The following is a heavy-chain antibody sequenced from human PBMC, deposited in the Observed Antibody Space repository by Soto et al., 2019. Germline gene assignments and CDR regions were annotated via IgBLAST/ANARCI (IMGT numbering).Heavy chain of an antibody. CDR1: GYTFTSYG. CDR2: IIPILGIA. Sequence: SVKVSCKASGYTFTSYGISWVRQAPGQGLEWMGRIIPILGIANYAQKFQGRVTITADKSTSTAYMELSSLRSEDTAVYYCASYDSSGYYYSDYWGQGTLVTVSS. J-gene: IGHJ4*02. D-gene: IGHD3-22*01. V-gene: IGHV1-69*04. CDR3: ASYDSSGYYYSDY.